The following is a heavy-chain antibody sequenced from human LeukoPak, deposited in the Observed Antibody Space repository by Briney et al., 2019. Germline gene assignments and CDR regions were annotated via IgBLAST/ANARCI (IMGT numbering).Heavy chain of an antibody. CDR2: ISSSGSTI. V-gene: IGHV3-48*03. D-gene: IGHD3-9*01. CDR1: GFTFSSYE. Sequence: PGGSLRLSCAASGFTFSSYEMNWVRQAPGKGLEWVSYISSSGSTIYYADSVKGRFTISRDNAKNSLYLQMNSLRAEDTAVYYCARETPYDILTGYYNYYYYYGMTSGAKGPRSPSPQ. J-gene: IGHJ6*04. CDR3: ARETPYDILTGYYNYYYYYGMTS.